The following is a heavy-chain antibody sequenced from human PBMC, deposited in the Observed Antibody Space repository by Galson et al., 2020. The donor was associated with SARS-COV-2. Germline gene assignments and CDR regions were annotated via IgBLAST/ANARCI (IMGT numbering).Heavy chain of an antibody. Sequence: SETLSLTCTVSGGSISSGSYYWSWIRQPAGKGLEWIGRIYTSGSTNYNPSLKSRVTISVDTSKNQFSLKLSSVTAADTAVYYCAGGSGSYYRASVYWGQGTLVTVSS. D-gene: IGHD3-10*01. CDR3: AGGSGSYYRASVY. V-gene: IGHV4-61*02. CDR2: IYTSGST. CDR1: GGSISSGSYY. J-gene: IGHJ4*02.